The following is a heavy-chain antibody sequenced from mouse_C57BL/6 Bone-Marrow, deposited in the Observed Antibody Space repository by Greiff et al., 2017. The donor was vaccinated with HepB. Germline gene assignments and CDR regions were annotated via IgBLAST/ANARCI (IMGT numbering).Heavy chain of an antibody. V-gene: IGHV1-39*01. Sequence: VQLQQSGPELVKPGASVKISCKASGYSFTDYNMNWVKQSNGKSLEWIGVINPNYGTTSYNQKFKGKATLTVDQSSSTAYMQLNSLTSEDSAVYYYAKVDYYGSSEAWFAYWGQGTLVTVSA. CDR2: INPNYGTT. J-gene: IGHJ3*01. CDR1: GYSFTDYN. CDR3: AKVDYYGSSEAWFAY. D-gene: IGHD1-1*01.